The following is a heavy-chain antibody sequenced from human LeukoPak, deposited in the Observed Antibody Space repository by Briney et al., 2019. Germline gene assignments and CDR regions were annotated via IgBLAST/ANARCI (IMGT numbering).Heavy chain of an antibody. V-gene: IGHV3-74*01. J-gene: IGHJ4*02. CDR3: VRDWGYDSSGYWQKYFDT. CDR1: GFTFDDYA. D-gene: IGHD3-22*01. CDR2: INHDGSST. Sequence: GGSLRLSCAASGFTFDDYAMHWVRQAPGKGLVWVSRINHDGSSTNYADSVKGRFTISRDNAKNTVYLQMNSLRAEDTGVYYCVRDWGYDSSGYWQKYFDTWGQGTLVTVSS.